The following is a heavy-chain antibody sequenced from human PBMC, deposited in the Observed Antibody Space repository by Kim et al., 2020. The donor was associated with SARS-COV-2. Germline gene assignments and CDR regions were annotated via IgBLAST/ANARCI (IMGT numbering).Heavy chain of an antibody. CDR1: GFTFSSYW. CDR2: IENDGSDG. D-gene: IGHD1-26*01. CDR3: TRDPLIAGAATHFDL. J-gene: IGHJ2*01. V-gene: IGHV3-74*01. Sequence: GSLRLSCAASGFTFSSYWMHWVRQAPGKGLVWVSRIENDGSDGSYADSVKGRFTISRDNAKNTLYLQMNSLRAEDTAVYYCTRDPLIAGAATHFDLWGRGTLVTVSS.